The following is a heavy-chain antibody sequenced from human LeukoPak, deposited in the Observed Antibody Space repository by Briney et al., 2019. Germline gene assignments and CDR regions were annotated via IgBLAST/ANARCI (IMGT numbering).Heavy chain of an antibody. CDR3: ARGATYDFWSGYSPYGMDV. J-gene: IGHJ6*02. CDR1: GGTFSSYA. D-gene: IGHD3-3*01. CDR2: IIPILGIA. Sequence: SVKVSCKASGGTFSSYAISWVRQAPGQGLEWMGRIIPILGIANYAQKFQGRVTITADKSTSTAYMELSSLRSEDTAVYYCARGATYDFWSGYSPYGMDVWGQGTTVTVSS. V-gene: IGHV1-69*04.